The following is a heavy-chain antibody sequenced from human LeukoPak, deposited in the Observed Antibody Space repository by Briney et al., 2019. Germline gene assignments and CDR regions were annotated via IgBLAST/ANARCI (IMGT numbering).Heavy chain of an antibody. D-gene: IGHD6-19*01. CDR2: IYSGDSDS. CDR3: ARRSLSSASRGAMDV. CDR1: GYTFTSYW. V-gene: IGHV5-51*01. Sequence: GESLKISCKGSGYTFTSYWIGWVRQMPGKGLEWMGIIYSGDSDSRYSPSFQGQVTISADKSISTAYLQWSSLQASDTAMYYCARRSLSSASRGAMDVWGQGTTVTVSS. J-gene: IGHJ6*02.